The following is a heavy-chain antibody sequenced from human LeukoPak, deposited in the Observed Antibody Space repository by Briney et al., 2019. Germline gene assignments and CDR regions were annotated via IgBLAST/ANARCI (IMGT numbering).Heavy chain of an antibody. CDR2: ISGSGGST. J-gene: IGHJ3*02. V-gene: IGHV3-23*01. CDR1: GFTFSSYA. CDR3: AKVPRSSGYSRGYAFDI. D-gene: IGHD3-22*01. Sequence: PGRSLRLSCAASGFTFSSYAMSWVRQAPGKGLEWVSAISGSGGSTYYADSVKGRFTISRDNSKNTLYLQMNSLRAEDTAVYYCAKVPRSSGYSRGYAFDIWGQGTMVTVSS.